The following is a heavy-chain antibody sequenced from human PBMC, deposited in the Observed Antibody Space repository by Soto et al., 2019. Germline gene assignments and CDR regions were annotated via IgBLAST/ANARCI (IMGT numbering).Heavy chain of an antibody. CDR2: ISYDGTNK. D-gene: IGHD6-19*01. J-gene: IGHJ6*02. CDR1: GFTFRNFG. Sequence: GGSLRLSCAASGFTFRNFGMHWVRQAPGKGLEWVAVISYDGTNKYYADSVKGRFTISRDNSKNTLYLQINSLRSEDTAVYYCARVLIAVAGSYYYSYGMDVWGQGTTVTVS. V-gene: IGHV3-30*03. CDR3: ARVLIAVAGSYYYSYGMDV.